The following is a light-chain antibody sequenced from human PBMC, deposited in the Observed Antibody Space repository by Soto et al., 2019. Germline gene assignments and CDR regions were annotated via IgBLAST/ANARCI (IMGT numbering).Light chain of an antibody. V-gene: IGLV2-14*01. CDR2: EVS. Sequence: QSALTQPASVSGSPGQSFTISCTGTSSDVGGYNYVSWYQQHPGKAPKLMIYEVSNRPSGVSNRFSGSKSGNTASLTISGLQAEDEADYYCSSYTSSSTRVFGGGTKLTV. J-gene: IGLJ3*02. CDR1: SSDVGGYNY. CDR3: SSYTSSSTRV.